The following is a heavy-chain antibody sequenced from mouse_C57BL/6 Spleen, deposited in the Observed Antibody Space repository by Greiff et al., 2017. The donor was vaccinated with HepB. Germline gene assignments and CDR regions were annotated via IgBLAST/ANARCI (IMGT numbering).Heavy chain of an antibody. D-gene: IGHD1-1*01. CDR2: ISSGSSTI. CDR1: GFTFSDYG. V-gene: IGHV5-17*01. CDR3: ATITTVVATDAMDY. J-gene: IGHJ4*01. Sequence: VQLKESGGGLVKPGGSLKLSCAASGFTFSDYGMHWVRQAPEKGLEWVAYISSGSSTIYYADTVKGRFTISRDNAKNTLFLQMTSLRSEDTAMYYCATITTVVATDAMDYWGQGTSVTVSS.